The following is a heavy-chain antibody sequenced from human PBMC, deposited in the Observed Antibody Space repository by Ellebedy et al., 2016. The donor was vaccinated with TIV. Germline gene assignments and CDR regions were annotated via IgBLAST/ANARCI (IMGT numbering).Heavy chain of an antibody. V-gene: IGHV1-69*06. J-gene: IGHJ4*02. Sequence: SVKVSXXASGGTFSSYAISWVRQAPGQGLEWMGGIIPIFGTANYAQKFQGRVTITADKSTSTAYMELSSLRSEDTAVYYCAREQLWALDYWGQGTLVTVSS. CDR3: AREQLWALDY. CDR2: IIPIFGTA. D-gene: IGHD5-18*01. CDR1: GGTFSSYA.